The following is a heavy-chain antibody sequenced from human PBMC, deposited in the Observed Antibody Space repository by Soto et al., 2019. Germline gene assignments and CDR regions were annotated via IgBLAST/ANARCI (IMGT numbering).Heavy chain of an antibody. CDR2: ISSSSSTI. V-gene: IGHV3-48*01. D-gene: IGHD2-15*01. J-gene: IGHJ6*03. Sequence: PGGSLRLSCAASGFTFSSYSMNWVRQAPGKGLEWVSYISSSSSTIYYADSVKGRFTISRDNAKNTLYLQMNSLRAEDTAVYYGAKDAALFSYYYYYMDVWGKGTRVTVSS. CDR1: GFTFSSYS. CDR3: AKDAALFSYYYYYMDV.